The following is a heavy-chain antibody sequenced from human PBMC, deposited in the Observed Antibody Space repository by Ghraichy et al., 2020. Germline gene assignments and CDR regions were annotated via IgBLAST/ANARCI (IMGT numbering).Heavy chain of an antibody. J-gene: IGHJ4*02. D-gene: IGHD2-15*01. CDR1: GSTFTDYY. V-gene: IGHV1-2*02. CDR2: INPKSGGT. Sequence: ASVKVSCKASGSTFTDYYMHWVRQAPGQGLEWVGCINPKSGGTNYAQKFQGRVTMTRDTSIRTADMELSRLTSDDTAVYYCARSASMVASYYFDYWGQRTLVSVSS. CDR3: ARSASMVASYYFDY.